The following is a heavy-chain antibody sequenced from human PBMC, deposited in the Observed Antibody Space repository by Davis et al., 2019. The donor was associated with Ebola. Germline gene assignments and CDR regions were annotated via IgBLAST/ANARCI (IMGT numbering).Heavy chain of an antibody. CDR2: INHSGST. CDR3: ARDPHALGYCSGGSCSTYGMDV. J-gene: IGHJ6*02. CDR1: GGSISSSNW. D-gene: IGHD2-15*01. Sequence: SETLSLTCAVSGGSISSSNWWSWVRQPPGKGLEWIGEINHSGSTNYNPSLKSRVTISVDTSKNQFSLKLSSVTAADTAVYYCARDPHALGYCSGGSCSTYGMDVWGQGTTVTVSS. V-gene: IGHV4-4*02.